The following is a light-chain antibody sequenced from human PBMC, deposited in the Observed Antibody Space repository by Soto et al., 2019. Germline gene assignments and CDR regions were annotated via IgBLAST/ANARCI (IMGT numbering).Light chain of an antibody. CDR3: SSYASSSTLV. CDR1: SSDVGGYNY. J-gene: IGLJ3*02. Sequence: QSVLTQPASVSGSPGQPITISCTGTSSDVGGYNYVSWYQQHPGKAPKLMIYEVTNRPSGVSNRFSGSKSGNTASLTISGLRAEDEADYYCSSYASSSTLVFGGGTKLTGL. CDR2: EVT. V-gene: IGLV2-14*01.